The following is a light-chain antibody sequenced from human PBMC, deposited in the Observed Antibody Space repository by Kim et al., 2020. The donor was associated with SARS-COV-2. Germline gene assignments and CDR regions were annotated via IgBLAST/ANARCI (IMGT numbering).Light chain of an antibody. CDR1: QNSDTY. CDR2: DAS. V-gene: IGKV3-11*01. Sequence: PGERAPLSGRASQNSDTYLAWYQQRPGQAPRLLVYDASNRATGVPDRFSGSGSGTDFTLTISSLEPEDFSLYYCQQRNSWPPAVTFGGGTKVDIK. CDR3: QQRNSWPPAVT. J-gene: IGKJ4*01.